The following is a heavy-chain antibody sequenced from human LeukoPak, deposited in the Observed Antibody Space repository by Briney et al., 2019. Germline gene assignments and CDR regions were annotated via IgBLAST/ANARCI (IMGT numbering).Heavy chain of an antibody. CDR3: ASYNNNWY. Sequence: GGSLRLSCAASGFTFSSYWMHWVRQVPGKGLVWVSLINSDGSSISYADSVKGRFTISRDNAKNTLYLQMNSLRAEDTAVYYCASYNNNWYWGQGTLVTVSS. CDR1: GFTFSSYW. J-gene: IGHJ4*02. CDR2: INSDGSSI. D-gene: IGHD1-1*01. V-gene: IGHV3-74*01.